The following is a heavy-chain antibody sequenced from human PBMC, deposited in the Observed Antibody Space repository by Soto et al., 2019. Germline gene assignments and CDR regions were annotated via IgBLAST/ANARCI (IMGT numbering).Heavy chain of an antibody. Sequence: SVKVSCKASGGTFSSYTISWVRQAPGQGLEWMGRIIPILGIANYAQKFQGRVTITADKSTSTAYMELSSLRSEDTAVYYCARDSGDYDNYYYYYMDVWGKGTTVTVSS. CDR2: IIPILGIA. J-gene: IGHJ6*03. CDR1: GGTFSSYT. D-gene: IGHD4-17*01. V-gene: IGHV1-69*04. CDR3: ARDSGDYDNYYYYYMDV.